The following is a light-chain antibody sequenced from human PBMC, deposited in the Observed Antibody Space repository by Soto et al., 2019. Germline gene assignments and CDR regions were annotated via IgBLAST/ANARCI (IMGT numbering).Light chain of an antibody. CDR1: RSVSASY. V-gene: IGKV3-20*01. CDR3: QQYSSYPRT. Sequence: LTQSPATLSLSPGEGATLSCRASRSVSASYLAWYQQKPGQAPTLLIYDASSRAGGIPDRFSGSGSGTDFTLTIRRLEPDDFAVYYCQQYSSYPRTFGQGTKVDIK. J-gene: IGKJ1*01. CDR2: DAS.